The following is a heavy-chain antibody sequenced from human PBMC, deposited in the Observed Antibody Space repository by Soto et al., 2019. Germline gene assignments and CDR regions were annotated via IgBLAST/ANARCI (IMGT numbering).Heavy chain of an antibody. D-gene: IGHD6-19*01. CDR2: IWFDGSNK. V-gene: IGHV3-33*01. CDR3: ARGQYSSGWYVSGSFDY. CDR1: GFTFSSYG. J-gene: IGHJ4*02. Sequence: GGSLRLSCAASGFTFSSYGMHWVRQAPGKGLEWVAVIWFDGSNKYYADPVKGRFTISRDNSKNTLYLQMNSLRAEDTAVYYCARGQYSSGWYVSGSFDYWGQGTLVTVSS.